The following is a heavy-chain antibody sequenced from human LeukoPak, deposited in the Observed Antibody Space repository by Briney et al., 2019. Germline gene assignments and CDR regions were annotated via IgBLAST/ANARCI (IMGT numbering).Heavy chain of an antibody. CDR1: GSRFTTYW. CDR2: IYPGDSDT. Sequence: GEPLKISCKGSGSRFTTYWSGWVRQMPGKGLEWMGIIYPGDSDTRYSPSFQGQVTISADKSISTAYLQWSSLKASDTAMYYCARPLSDSFDIWGQGTMVTVSS. CDR3: ARPLSDSFDI. V-gene: IGHV5-51*01. J-gene: IGHJ3*02.